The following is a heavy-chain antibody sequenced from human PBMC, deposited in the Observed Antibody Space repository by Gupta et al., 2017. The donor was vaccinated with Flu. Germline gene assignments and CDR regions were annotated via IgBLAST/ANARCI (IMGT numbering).Heavy chain of an antibody. CDR1: GFTFSSYA. J-gene: IGHJ5*02. CDR3: AKDGKDLEWFRVGEYNVAWFDP. CDR2: ISGSGGST. V-gene: IGHV3-23*01. D-gene: IGHD3-3*01. Sequence: EVQLLESGGGLVQPGGSLRLSCAASGFTFSSYAMSWVRQAPGKGLEWVSAISGSGGSTYYADSVKGRFTISRDNSKNTLYLQMNSLRAEDTAVYYCAKDGKDLEWFRVGEYNVAWFDPWGQGTLVTVSS.